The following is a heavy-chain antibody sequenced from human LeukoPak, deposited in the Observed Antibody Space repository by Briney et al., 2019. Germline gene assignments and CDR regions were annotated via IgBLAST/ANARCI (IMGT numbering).Heavy chain of an antibody. CDR1: GVSVSNHY. V-gene: IGHV4-59*02. CDR2: FYYSGGT. Sequence: PSETLSLTCSVSGVSVSNHYWSWIRQPPGKGLEWIGWFYYSGGTYFNPSLGSRVTISADTSRNHLSLNLRSLTAADAAVYYCASFRDLLHLRDDFDIWGQGTMVTVSS. D-gene: IGHD1-26*01. CDR3: ASFRDLLHLRDDFDI. J-gene: IGHJ3*02.